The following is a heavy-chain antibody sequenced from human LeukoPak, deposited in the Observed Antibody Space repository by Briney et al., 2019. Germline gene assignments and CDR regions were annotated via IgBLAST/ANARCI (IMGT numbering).Heavy chain of an antibody. CDR1: GYTLTEGS. Sequence: ASVKVSCKISGYTLTEGSMHWVRQAPGKGLEWMGRFDPEDGETLSAQRFQGRLTMTEDTSADTAYMELSSLTSDDTALYYCATGTVSSSWLGIFDFWGQGTLVTVSS. CDR3: ATGTVSSSWLGIFDF. J-gene: IGHJ4*02. V-gene: IGHV1-24*01. CDR2: FDPEDGET. D-gene: IGHD6-13*01.